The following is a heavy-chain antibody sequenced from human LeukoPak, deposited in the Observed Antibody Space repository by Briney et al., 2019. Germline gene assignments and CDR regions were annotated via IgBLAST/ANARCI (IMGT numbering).Heavy chain of an antibody. CDR2: ISAYNGNT. V-gene: IGHV1-18*01. Sequence: ASVKVSCKASGYTFTSYGISWVRQAPGQGLEWMGWISAYNGNTNYAQKLQGRVTMTTDTSTSTAYMELSSLRSEDTAVYYCARDKARGNSVDYWGQGTLVTVSS. J-gene: IGHJ4*02. CDR3: ARDKARGNSVDY. D-gene: IGHD4-23*01. CDR1: GYTFTSYG.